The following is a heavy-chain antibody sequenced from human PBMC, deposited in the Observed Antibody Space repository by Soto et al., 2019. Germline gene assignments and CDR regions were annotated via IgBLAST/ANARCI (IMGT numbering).Heavy chain of an antibody. CDR3: AREVAMAFDY. V-gene: IGHV4-59*01. CDR2: IYYSGST. CDR1: GGSISSYY. Sequence: PSETLSLTCTVSGGSISSYYRSWIRQPPGKGLEWIGYIYYSGSTNYNPSLKSRVTISVDTSKNQFSLKLSSVTAADTAVYYCAREVAMAFDYWGQGTLVTVSS. J-gene: IGHJ4*02. D-gene: IGHD6-19*01.